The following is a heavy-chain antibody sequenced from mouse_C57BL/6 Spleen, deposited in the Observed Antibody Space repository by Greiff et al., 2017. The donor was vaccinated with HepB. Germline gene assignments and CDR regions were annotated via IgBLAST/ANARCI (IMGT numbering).Heavy chain of an antibody. CDR1: GYSITSGYY. J-gene: IGHJ2*01. CDR3: ARGGLYLFDY. CDR2: ISYDGSN. D-gene: IGHD5-5*01. V-gene: IGHV3-6*01. Sequence: EVQLQESGPGLVKPSQSLSLTCSVTGYSITSGYYWNWIRQFPGNKLEWMGYISYDGSNNYNPSLKNRISITRDTSKNQFFLKLNSVTTEDTATYYCARGGLYLFDYWGQGTTLTVSS.